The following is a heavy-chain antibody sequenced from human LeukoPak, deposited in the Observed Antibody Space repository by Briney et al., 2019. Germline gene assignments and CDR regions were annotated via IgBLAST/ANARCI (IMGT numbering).Heavy chain of an antibody. CDR1: GGSISSYY. V-gene: IGHV4-59*08. J-gene: IGHJ4*02. CDR2: IYYSGST. Sequence: PSETLSLTCTVSGGSISSYYWTWMRQPPGKGLEWIGYIYYSGSTNYNPSLKSRVTMSVDTSKNQFSLRLSSVTAADTAVYYCARTGSYDSNGLDSWGQGTLVTVPS. D-gene: IGHD3-22*01. CDR3: ARTGSYDSNGLDS.